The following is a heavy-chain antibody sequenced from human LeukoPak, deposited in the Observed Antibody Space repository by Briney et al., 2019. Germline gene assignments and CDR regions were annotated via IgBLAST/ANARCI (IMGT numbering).Heavy chain of an antibody. CDR3: ARGARGVATISEYYYYYMDV. D-gene: IGHD5-12*01. J-gene: IGHJ6*03. CDR2: MNPNSGNT. V-gene: IGHV1-8*03. CDR1: GYTFSSYN. Sequence: ASVKVSCKASGYTFSSYNIHWVRQAPGQGLEWMGWMNPNSGNTGYAQKFQGRVTITRNTSISTAYMELSSLRSEDTAVYYCARGARGVATISEYYYYYMDVWGKGTTVTVSS.